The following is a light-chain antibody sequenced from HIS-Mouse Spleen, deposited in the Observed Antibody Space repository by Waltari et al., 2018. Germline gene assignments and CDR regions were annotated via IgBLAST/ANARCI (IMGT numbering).Light chain of an antibody. J-gene: IGLJ3*02. Sequence: QSALTQPASVSGSPGQSITISCTGTSSDVGGYNYVPWYQQHPGKAPKLMIYEVSNRPSGVPNRFSGSKSGNTASRTISGLQAEDEADYYCSSYTSSSTLVFGGGTKLTVL. CDR3: SSYTSSSTLV. V-gene: IGLV2-14*01. CDR1: SSDVGGYNY. CDR2: EVS.